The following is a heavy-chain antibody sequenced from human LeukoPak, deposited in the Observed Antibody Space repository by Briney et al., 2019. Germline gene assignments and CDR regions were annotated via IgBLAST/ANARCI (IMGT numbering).Heavy chain of an antibody. CDR3: ARGGYSYGFPYNWFDP. CDR2: IIPIFGTA. V-gene: IGHV1-69*13. Sequence: SVKVSCKASGGTFSSYAISWVRQAPGQGLEWMGGIIPIFGTANYAQKFQGRVTITADESTSTAYMELSSLRSEDTAVYYCARGGYSYGFPYNWFDPWSQGTLVTVSS. D-gene: IGHD5-18*01. J-gene: IGHJ5*02. CDR1: GGTFSSYA.